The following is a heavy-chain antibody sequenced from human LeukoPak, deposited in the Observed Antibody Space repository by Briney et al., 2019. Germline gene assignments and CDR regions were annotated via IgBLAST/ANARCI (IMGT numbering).Heavy chain of an antibody. V-gene: IGHV4-59*01. Sequence: SETLSLTCAVYGGSFSGYYWSWIRQPPGKGLEWIGYIYYSGSTNYNPSLKSRVTISVDTSKNQFSLKLSSVTAADTAVYYCARGVGITMVRGGPIFDYWGQGTLVTVSS. CDR2: IYYSGST. CDR3: ARGVGITMVRGGPIFDY. CDR1: GGSFSGYY. D-gene: IGHD3-10*01. J-gene: IGHJ4*02.